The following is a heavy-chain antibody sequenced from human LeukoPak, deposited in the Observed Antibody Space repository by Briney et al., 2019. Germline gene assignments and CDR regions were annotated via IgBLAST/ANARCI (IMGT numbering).Heavy chain of an antibody. CDR3: AKEPSVGGVDY. Sequence: GRSLRLSCAASGFTFDDYAMHWVRQAPGKGLEWVSGISWNSGSIGYADSVKGRFTISRDDAKNSLYLQMNSLRAEDTALYYCAKEPSVGGVDYWGQGTLVTVSS. V-gene: IGHV3-9*01. D-gene: IGHD2-21*01. CDR1: GFTFDDYA. CDR2: ISWNSGSI. J-gene: IGHJ4*02.